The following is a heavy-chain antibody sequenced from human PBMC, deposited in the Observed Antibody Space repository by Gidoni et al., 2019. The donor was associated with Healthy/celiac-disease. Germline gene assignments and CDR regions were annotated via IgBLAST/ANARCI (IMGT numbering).Heavy chain of an antibody. CDR3: ARDRDIVVVVDYGDYDVGTDAFDI. CDR2: ISSSSSYI. CDR1: RFTFSSYS. J-gene: IGHJ3*02. D-gene: IGHD2-15*01. Sequence: EVQLVESGGGLVKPGGSLRLACAASRFTFSSYSMHWVRQAPGRGLEWVSSISSSSSYIYYADAVKGRFTISRDNAKNSLYLQMNSLRAEDTAVYYCARDRDIVVVVDYGDYDVGTDAFDIWGQGTMVTVSS. V-gene: IGHV3-21*01.